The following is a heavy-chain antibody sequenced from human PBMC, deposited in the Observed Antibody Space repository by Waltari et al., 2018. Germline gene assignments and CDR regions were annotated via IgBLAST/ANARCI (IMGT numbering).Heavy chain of an antibody. Sequence: QVQLQESGPGLVKPSETLSLTCTVSHGSLSGYYWTWIRQPAGKGLEWIGFTSPTGGTDYNPSLKSRVTMSSDTSKNQVFLHLNSVTAADTAVYYCARHWNHDILADSFDLWGQGTRVTISS. CDR1: HGSLSGYY. D-gene: IGHD3-9*01. CDR2: TSPTGGT. V-gene: IGHV4-4*07. CDR3: ARHWNHDILADSFDL. J-gene: IGHJ4*02.